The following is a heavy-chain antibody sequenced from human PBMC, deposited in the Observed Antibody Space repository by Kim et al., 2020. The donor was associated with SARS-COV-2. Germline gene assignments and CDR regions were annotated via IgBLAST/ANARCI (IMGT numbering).Heavy chain of an antibody. Sequence: GGSLRLSCAASGFTFSSYWMSWVRQAPGKGLEWVANIKQDGSEKYYVDSVKGRFTISRDNAKNSLYLQMNSLRAEDTAVYYCARDDSIYSSSWYGFLGFPDYWGQGTLVTVSS. V-gene: IGHV3-7*01. D-gene: IGHD6-13*01. CDR1: GFTFSSYW. J-gene: IGHJ4*02. CDR3: ARDDSIYSSSWYGFLGFPDY. CDR2: IKQDGSEK.